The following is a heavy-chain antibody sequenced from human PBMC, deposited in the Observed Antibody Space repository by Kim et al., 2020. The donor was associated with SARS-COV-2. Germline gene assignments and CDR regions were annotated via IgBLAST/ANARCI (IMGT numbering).Heavy chain of an antibody. V-gene: IGHV3-53*01. CDR3: ARATQSLGANYGMDV. CDR2: IYSGGST. CDR1: GFTVSSNY. Sequence: GGSLRLSCAASGFTVSSNYMSWVRQAPGKGLEWVSVIYSGGSTYYADSVKGRFTISRDNSKNTLYLQMNSLRAEDTAVYYCARATQSLGANYGMDVWGQGTTVTVSS. D-gene: IGHD6-19*01. J-gene: IGHJ6*02.